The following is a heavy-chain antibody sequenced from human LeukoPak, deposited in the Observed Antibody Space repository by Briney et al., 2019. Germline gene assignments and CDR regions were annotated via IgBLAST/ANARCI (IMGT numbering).Heavy chain of an antibody. CDR2: INHGGST. Sequence: SETLSLTCAVYGGSFRSHYWIWIRQSPGKGLEWIGEINHGGSTNYNPSLKSRVTISIDTSKNQFSLKLNSMTAADTAVYYCARGGGTFGGHGVGAYWGQGPLVTVSS. V-gene: IGHV4-34*01. J-gene: IGHJ4*02. D-gene: IGHD3-16*01. CDR1: GGSFRSHY. CDR3: ARGGGTFGGHGVGAY.